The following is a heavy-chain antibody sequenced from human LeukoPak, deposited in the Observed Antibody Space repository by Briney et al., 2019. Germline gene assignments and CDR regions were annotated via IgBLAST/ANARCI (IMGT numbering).Heavy chain of an antibody. J-gene: IGHJ6*02. V-gene: IGHV1-46*01. CDR2: INPSGGST. Sequence: ASVKVSCKSSGYTFTSYYMHWVRQAPGQGLEWMGIINPSGGSTSYAQKFQGRVTMTRDTSTSTVYMELSSLRSEDTAVYYCARDPGATMVRLTYGMDVWGQGTTVTVSS. CDR3: ARDPGATMVRLTYGMDV. CDR1: GYTFTSYY. D-gene: IGHD3-10*01.